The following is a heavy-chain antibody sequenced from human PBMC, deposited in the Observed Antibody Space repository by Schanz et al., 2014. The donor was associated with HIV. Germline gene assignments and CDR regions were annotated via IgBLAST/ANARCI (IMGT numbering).Heavy chain of an antibody. D-gene: IGHD5-18*01. J-gene: IGHJ4*02. CDR3: AREGATGYITY. Sequence: VQLVESGGGLVQPGGSLRLSCVASGFTLSSYSMNWVRQGPGKGLEWVAFISYDGSNKYYADSVKGRFTISRDNSKNTLFLQMSSLRAEDTAVYYCAREGATGYITYWGQGTLVTVSS. CDR1: GFTLSSYS. V-gene: IGHV3-30*03. CDR2: ISYDGSNK.